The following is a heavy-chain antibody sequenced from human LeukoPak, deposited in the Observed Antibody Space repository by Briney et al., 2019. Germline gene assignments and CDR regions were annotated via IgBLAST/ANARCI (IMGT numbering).Heavy chain of an antibody. Sequence: SGTLSLTCGVSGGSISNANWWTWVRQPPGKGLEWIGEIYHNGSTNYNPSLKSRVTISVDKSKNQFSLKLSSVTAGDTAAYYCARTSRINMVLDPWGQGTLVTVSS. D-gene: IGHD3-10*01. CDR2: IYHNGST. CDR3: ARTSRINMVLDP. CDR1: GGSISNANW. V-gene: IGHV4-4*02. J-gene: IGHJ5*02.